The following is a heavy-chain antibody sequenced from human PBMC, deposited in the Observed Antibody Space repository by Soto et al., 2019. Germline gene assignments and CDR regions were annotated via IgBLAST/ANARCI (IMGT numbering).Heavy chain of an antibody. D-gene: IGHD2-21*01. CDR2: ISYDGSNK. Sequence: QVQLVESGGGVVQPGRSLRLSCAASGFTFSSYGMHWVRQAPGKGLEWVAVISYDGSNKYYADSVKGRFTISRDNSINPLYLQMNSLRAEDTAVYYCAKYEGINWYFDLWGRGTLVTVCS. CDR1: GFTFSSYG. J-gene: IGHJ2*01. V-gene: IGHV3-30*18. CDR3: AKYEGINWYFDL.